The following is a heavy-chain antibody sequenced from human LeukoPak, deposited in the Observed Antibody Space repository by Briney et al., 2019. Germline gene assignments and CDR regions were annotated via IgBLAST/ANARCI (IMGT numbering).Heavy chain of an antibody. D-gene: IGHD2-15*01. CDR2: INAGNGNT. Sequence: ASVNVSCTASGYTFTSYAMHWVRQAPGQRLEWMGWINAGNGNTKYSQKFQGRVTITRDTSASTAYMELSSLRSEDTAVYYCARVPILHCSGGSCPFDYWGQGTLVTVSS. CDR1: GYTFTSYA. J-gene: IGHJ4*02. CDR3: ARVPILHCSGGSCPFDY. V-gene: IGHV1-3*01.